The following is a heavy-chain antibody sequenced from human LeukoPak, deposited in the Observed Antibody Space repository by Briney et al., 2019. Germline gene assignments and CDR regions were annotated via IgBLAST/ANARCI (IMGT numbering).Heavy chain of an antibody. D-gene: IGHD3-16*02. V-gene: IGHV1-69*13. CDR3: ARDRSYRSTLFDY. J-gene: IGHJ4*02. CDR2: IIPTFGTA. Sequence: ASVTVSFTASGGTFSSYAISWVRQAPGQGLEWMGEIIPTFGTANYAQKFQGRVTITADESTSTAYMELSSLRSEDTAVYYCARDRSYRSTLFDYWGQGTLVTVSS. CDR1: GGTFSSYA.